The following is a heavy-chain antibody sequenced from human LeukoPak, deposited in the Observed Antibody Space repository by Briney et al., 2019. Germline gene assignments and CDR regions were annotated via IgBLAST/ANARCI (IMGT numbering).Heavy chain of an antibody. Sequence: GRSLRLSCAASGFTFSSYAMSWVRQAPGKGLEWVSAISGSGGSTYFADSVNGRFTISRDNSKNTLYLQMDILRADDTAVYYCAKGAGYDFWSGGYYYYMDVWGKGTTVTVSS. CDR1: GFTFSSYA. J-gene: IGHJ6*03. CDR2: ISGSGGST. V-gene: IGHV3-23*01. CDR3: AKGAGYDFWSGGYYYYMDV. D-gene: IGHD3-3*01.